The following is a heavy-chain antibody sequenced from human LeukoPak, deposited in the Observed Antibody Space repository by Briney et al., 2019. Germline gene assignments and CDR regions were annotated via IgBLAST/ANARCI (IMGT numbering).Heavy chain of an antibody. CDR1: GFTFSSYW. V-gene: IGHV3-74*01. D-gene: IGHD6-13*01. Sequence: GGSLRLSCAASGFTFSSYWMHWVRQAPGKGLVWVSRINSDGSSTSYADSVEGRFTISRDNAKNTLYLQMNSLRAEDTAVYYCAREGIAAADAFDIWGQGTMVTVSS. CDR3: AREGIAAADAFDI. J-gene: IGHJ3*02. CDR2: INSDGSST.